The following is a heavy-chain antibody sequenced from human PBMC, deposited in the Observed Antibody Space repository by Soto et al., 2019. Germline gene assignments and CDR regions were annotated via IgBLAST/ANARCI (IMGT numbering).Heavy chain of an antibody. CDR2: ISAYNGNT. CDR3: AGIIAAAVDFDY. CDR1: GYTFTSYG. D-gene: IGHD6-13*01. J-gene: IGHJ4*02. Sequence: QVQLVQSGAEVKKPGASVKVSCKASGYTFTSYGISWVRQAPGQGLEWMGWISAYNGNTDYAQKLQGRVTMTTDTSTRTAYKELRSLISDDTAVYYWAGIIAAAVDFDYWGQGNLVTVSS. V-gene: IGHV1-18*01.